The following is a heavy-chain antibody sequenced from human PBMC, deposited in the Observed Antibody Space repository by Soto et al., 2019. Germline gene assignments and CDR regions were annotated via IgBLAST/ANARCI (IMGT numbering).Heavy chain of an antibody. CDR1: GXTLSTYV. Sequence: GSLRLAGAASGXTLSTYVMNWVRQAPGKGLERVSGSIGSGSSTFYADSVKARFTISSDNSKKQLSLQMNSMTAEDTAVYYCAKWSYSSGYFGLDDYWGHGTLGTVSS. CDR2: SIGSGSST. CDR3: AKWSYSSGYFGLDDY. D-gene: IGHD3-22*01. J-gene: IGHJ4*01. V-gene: IGHV3-23*01.